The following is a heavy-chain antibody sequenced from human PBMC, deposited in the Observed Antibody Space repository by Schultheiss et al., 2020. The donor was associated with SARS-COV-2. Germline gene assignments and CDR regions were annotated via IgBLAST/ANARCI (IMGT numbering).Heavy chain of an antibody. CDR3: ARDFTDSSGWYDY. Sequence: GGSLRLSCAASGFTFDDYAMHWVRQAPGKGLEWVSGISWNSGSIGYADSVKGRFTISRDNAKNSLYLQMNSLRDEDTAVYYCARDFTDSSGWYDYWGQGTLVTVSS. CDR1: GFTFDDYA. V-gene: IGHV3-9*01. J-gene: IGHJ4*02. D-gene: IGHD6-19*01. CDR2: ISWNSGSI.